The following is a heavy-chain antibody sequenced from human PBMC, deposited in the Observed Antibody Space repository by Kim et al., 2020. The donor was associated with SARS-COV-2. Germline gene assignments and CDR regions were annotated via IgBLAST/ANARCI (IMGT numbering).Heavy chain of an antibody. Sequence: ADAPSVKNRFTGSRDDSNNVAYLKLSSLGSEDTAVYYCARSCRAEEYMDVWGKGTTVTVSS. V-gene: IGHV3-49*02. J-gene: IGHJ6*03. CDR3: ARSCRAEEYMDV.